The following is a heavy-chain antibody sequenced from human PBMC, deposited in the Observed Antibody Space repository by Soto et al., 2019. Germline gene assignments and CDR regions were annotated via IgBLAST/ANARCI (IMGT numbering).Heavy chain of an antibody. J-gene: IGHJ5*02. Sequence: TLSLTCTVSGGSISSGGYYWSWIRQHPGKGLEWIGYIYYSGTTYYNPSLKSRVTISVDTSKNQFSLKLSSVSAADTALYYCARCSLVVVPAPGFDPWGRATLVT. CDR3: ARCSLVVVPAPGFDP. CDR1: GGSISSGGYY. D-gene: IGHD2-2*01. CDR2: IYYSGTT. V-gene: IGHV4-31*03.